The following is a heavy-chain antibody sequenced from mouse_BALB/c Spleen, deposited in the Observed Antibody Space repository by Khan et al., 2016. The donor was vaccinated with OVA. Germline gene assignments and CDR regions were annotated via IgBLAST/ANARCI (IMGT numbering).Heavy chain of an antibody. CDR1: GFTFSSYT. V-gene: IGHV5-9*03. CDR2: ISSGGGDT. J-gene: IGHJ4*01. CDR3: ARSLNYYDYDGNAMDY. Sequence: EVELVESGGGLVKPGGSLKLSCGASGFTFSSYTMSWVRQTPEKRLEWVATISSGGGDTYYPDSVKGRFTISRDNAKNNLYLQMSSLRSEDTALYYCARSLNYYDYDGNAMDYWGQGTSVTVSS. D-gene: IGHD2-4*01.